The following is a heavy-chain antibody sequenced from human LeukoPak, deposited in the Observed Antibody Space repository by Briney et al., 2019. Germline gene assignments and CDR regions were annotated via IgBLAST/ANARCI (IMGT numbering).Heavy chain of an antibody. CDR2: ISPNSGGT. V-gene: IGHV1-2*02. CDR1: GYTFTGYY. D-gene: IGHD2-15*01. J-gene: IGHJ5*02. CDR3: ARDQRYCSGGSCYPDWFDP. Sequence: ASVKVSCKASGYTFTGYYMHWVRQAPGQGLEWVGWISPNSGGTNYAQQFQGRVTMTRDTSISTAYMELSRLRSDDTAVYYCARDQRYCSGGSCYPDWFDPWGQGTLVTVSS.